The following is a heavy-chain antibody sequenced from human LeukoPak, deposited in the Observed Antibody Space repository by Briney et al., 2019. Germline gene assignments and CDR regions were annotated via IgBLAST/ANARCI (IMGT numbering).Heavy chain of an antibody. CDR2: ISGSGGST. V-gene: IGHV3-23*01. D-gene: IGHD3-10*01. CDR1: GFTFSSYA. Sequence: PGGSLRLSCAASGFTFSSYAMSWVRQAPGKGLEWVSAISGSGGSTYYADSVKGRFTISRDNSKNTLYLQMNSLRAEDTAVYYCAKETMVRGVIITPFDYWGQGTLVTVSS. CDR3: AKETMVRGVIITPFDY. J-gene: IGHJ4*02.